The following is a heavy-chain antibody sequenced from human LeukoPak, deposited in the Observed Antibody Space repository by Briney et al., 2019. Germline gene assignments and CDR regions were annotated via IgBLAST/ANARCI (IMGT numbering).Heavy chain of an antibody. CDR2: IYYSGST. J-gene: IGHJ5*02. V-gene: IGHV4-59*01. CDR1: GCSISSYY. CDR3: ARVVGDIVVVPAAMLGYNWFDP. Sequence: PSETLSLTCTVSGCSISSYYWSWIRQPPGKGLEWIGYIYYSGSTNYNPSLKSRVTISVDTSKNQFSLKLSSVTAADTAVYYCARVVGDIVVVPAAMLGYNWFDPWGQGTLVTVSS. D-gene: IGHD2-2*01.